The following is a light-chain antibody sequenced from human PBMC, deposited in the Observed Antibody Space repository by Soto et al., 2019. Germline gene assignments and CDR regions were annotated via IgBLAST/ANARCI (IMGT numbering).Light chain of an antibody. CDR1: SSNIGNNY. CDR3: GTWDNSLSGGV. Sequence: QSVLTQPPSMSAAPGQKVTISCSGSSSNIGNNYVSWFQQLPGTAPKLLIYDNNMRPSGIPDRFSGSKSGTSATLGITGLQTGDEADYYCGTWDNSLSGGVFGGGTQMTVL. J-gene: IGLJ2*01. V-gene: IGLV1-51*01. CDR2: DNN.